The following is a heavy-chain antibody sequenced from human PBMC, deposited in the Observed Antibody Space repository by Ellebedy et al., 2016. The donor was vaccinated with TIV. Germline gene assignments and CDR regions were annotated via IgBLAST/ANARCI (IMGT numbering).Heavy chain of an antibody. CDR1: GFTFSNYW. J-gene: IGHJ3*02. V-gene: IGHV3-74*01. Sequence: PGGSLRLSCAASGFTFSNYWMHWVRQAPGKGLVWVSRINSDGTSSRSYADSVKGRFTISRDNAKNTLYLQMNSLRAEDTAVYYCARGSRVATIDAFDIWGQGTMVTVSS. CDR3: ARGSRVATIDAFDI. D-gene: IGHD2-2*01. CDR2: INSDGTSSR.